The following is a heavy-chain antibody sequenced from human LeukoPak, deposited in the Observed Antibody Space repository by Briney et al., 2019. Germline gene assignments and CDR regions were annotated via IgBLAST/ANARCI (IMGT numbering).Heavy chain of an antibody. Sequence: GGSLRLSCAASGFTFSAYWMSWVRQAPGKGLVWLSRINTDGSSVDYADSVKGRFTVSRDNSKGTLYLQMSNLRVDDTAIYYCATGRGTPLGFWGQGVLVTVSS. V-gene: IGHV3-74*01. CDR1: GFTFSAYW. CDR3: ATGRGTPLGF. J-gene: IGHJ4*02. D-gene: IGHD1-26*01. CDR2: INTDGSSV.